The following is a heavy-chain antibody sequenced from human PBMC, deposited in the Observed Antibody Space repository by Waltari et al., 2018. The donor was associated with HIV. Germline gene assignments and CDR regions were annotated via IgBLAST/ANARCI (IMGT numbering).Heavy chain of an antibody. J-gene: IGHJ1*01. CDR1: GYTLTALS. CDR3: ATVSRYSGSYGYFQH. D-gene: IGHD1-26*01. CDR2: FDPEDGET. V-gene: IGHV1-24*01. Sequence: HVQLVQSGAEVTKPWASVKVSCQVPGYTLTALSMPWVRQAPGKGLEWMGGFDPEDGETIYAQKFQGRVTMTEDTSTDTAYMELSSLRSEDTAVYYCATVSRYSGSYGYFQHWGQGTLVTVSS.